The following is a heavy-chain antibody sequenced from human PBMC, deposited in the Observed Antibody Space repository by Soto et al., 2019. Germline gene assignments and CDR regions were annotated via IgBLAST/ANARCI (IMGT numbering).Heavy chain of an antibody. V-gene: IGHV2-5*01. CDR3: AHLNTRGYYFDY. CDR2: VYWNDAK. J-gene: IGHJ4*02. Sequence: SVPTLRNPTKTLTLTCTFSVLAPITIQFGVVWMLQPPGKALEWLAHVYWNDAKYYSLSLKTRLTITKDTSKNQVVLTMTNMDPVDTATYFCAHLNTRGYYFDYWGQGALVTVSS. CDR1: VLAPITIQFG.